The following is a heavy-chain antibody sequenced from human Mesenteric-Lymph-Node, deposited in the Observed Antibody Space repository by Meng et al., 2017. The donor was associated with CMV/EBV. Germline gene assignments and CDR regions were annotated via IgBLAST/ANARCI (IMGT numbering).Heavy chain of an antibody. CDR2: ISSSGGT. Sequence: LRLSCAASGFTFSSYVMSWVRQAPGKGLEWVSAISSSGGTYYADSVKSRFTISRDNSKSTLHLQMNSLRADDTAVYYCAKDARTPSDYWGQGTLVTVSS. CDR1: GFTFSSYV. CDR3: AKDARTPSDY. J-gene: IGHJ4*02. V-gene: IGHV3-23*01.